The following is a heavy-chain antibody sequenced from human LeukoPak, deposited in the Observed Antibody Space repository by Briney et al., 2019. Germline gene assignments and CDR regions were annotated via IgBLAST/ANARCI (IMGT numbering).Heavy chain of an antibody. Sequence: GGSLRLPCVVSGFTLSSYAMSWVRQAPGKGLEWVAATSSSDSGKYHADSVRGRFTISRDNSKNTLYLQMNSLRAEDTAVYYCAKDLFTMIVGGKFDYWGQGTLVTVSS. CDR2: TSSSDSGK. D-gene: IGHD3-22*01. J-gene: IGHJ4*02. V-gene: IGHV3-23*01. CDR1: GFTLSSYA. CDR3: AKDLFTMIVGGKFDY.